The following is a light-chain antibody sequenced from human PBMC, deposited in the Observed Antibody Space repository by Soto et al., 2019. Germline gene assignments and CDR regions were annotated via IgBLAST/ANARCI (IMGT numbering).Light chain of an antibody. CDR2: GAS. CDR3: QHMRT. V-gene: IGKV1-5*01. Sequence: DIHMTQSPSTLSASIWDRVTVTCRASQNIDYWIAWYRQTPGKAPKFLIYGASTLESGVPSRFSGSGFGTEFSLTISSLQPDDFGSYYCQHMRTFGQGTKLDIK. J-gene: IGKJ1*01. CDR1: QNIDYW.